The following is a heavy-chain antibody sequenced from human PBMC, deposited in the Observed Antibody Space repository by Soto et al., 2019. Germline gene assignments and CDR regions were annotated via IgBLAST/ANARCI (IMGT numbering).Heavy chain of an antibody. CDR3: AREADFWSGYYTRFDY. V-gene: IGHV1-69*13. CDR1: GGTFSSYA. Sequence: SVKVSCKASGGTFSSYAISWVRPAPGQGLEWMGGIIPIFGTANYAQKFQGRVTITADESTSTAYMELSSLRSEDTAVYYCAREADFWSGYYTRFDYWGQGTLVTVPQ. J-gene: IGHJ4*02. CDR2: IIPIFGTA. D-gene: IGHD3-3*01.